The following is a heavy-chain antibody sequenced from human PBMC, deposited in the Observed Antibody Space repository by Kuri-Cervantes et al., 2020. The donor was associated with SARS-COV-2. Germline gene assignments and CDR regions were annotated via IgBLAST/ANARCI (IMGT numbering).Heavy chain of an antibody. CDR2: IIPIFGTA. CDR3: ARDVGYGGTSQLDITYFDY. CDR1: GGTFSSYA. J-gene: IGHJ4*02. D-gene: IGHD4-23*01. V-gene: IGHV1-69*05. Sequence: SVKVSCKASGGTFSSYAISWVRQAPGQGLEWMGGIIPIFGTANYAQKFQGRVTITTDESTSTAYMELSSLRFEDTAVYFCARDVGYGGTSQLDITYFDYWGQGTLVTVSS.